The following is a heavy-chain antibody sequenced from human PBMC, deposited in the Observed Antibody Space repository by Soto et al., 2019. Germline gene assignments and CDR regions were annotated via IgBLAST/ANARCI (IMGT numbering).Heavy chain of an antibody. D-gene: IGHD3-22*01. CDR2: IIPIFGTS. CDR1: GGTFHSYA. CDR3: ARGGSGYTWFNEF. Sequence: QVQLVQSGAEVKRPGSSVKVSCKASGGTFHSYAIGWVRQAPGQGLEWMGGIIPIFGTSNYAQKFQGRVTITADESTNTAYMELSSLRSEDTAIYYCARGGSGYTWFNEFWGQGTLVTVSS. J-gene: IGHJ4*02. V-gene: IGHV1-69*01.